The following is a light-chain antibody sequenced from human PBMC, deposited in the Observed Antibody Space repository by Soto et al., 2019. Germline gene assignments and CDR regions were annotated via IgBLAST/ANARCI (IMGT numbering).Light chain of an antibody. V-gene: IGKV3-20*01. J-gene: IGKJ1*01. CDR2: DTS. Sequence: EMVLTQSPGTRSLSPVEIAGVSVRASQSVSSSYLAWYQQTPGQAPRLLVYDTSYRATGVPDRFSGSGSGTDFTLTISRLEPEDSAVYYCQQYDSSPWTFGQGTKVDI. CDR1: QSVSSSY. CDR3: QQYDSSPWT.